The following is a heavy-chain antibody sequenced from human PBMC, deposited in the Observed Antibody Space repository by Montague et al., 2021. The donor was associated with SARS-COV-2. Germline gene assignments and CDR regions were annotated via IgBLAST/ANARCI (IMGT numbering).Heavy chain of an antibody. D-gene: IGHD3-22*01. J-gene: IGHJ4*02. CDR2: ISWNSGSK. CDR1: GFRFDDYA. CDR3: AKDKGYYFDSSGQNDN. V-gene: IGHV3-9*01. Sequence: SLRLSCAASGFRFDDYAMHWVRQVPGKGLEWVSGISWNSGSKAYSYSXKVRFTISRDNAKNSLYLQMNSLRAEDTALYHCAKDKGYYFDSSGQNDNWGQGTLVTVSS.